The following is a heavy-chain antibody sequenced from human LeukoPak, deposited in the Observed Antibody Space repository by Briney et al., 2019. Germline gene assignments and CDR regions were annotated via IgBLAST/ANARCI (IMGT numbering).Heavy chain of an antibody. D-gene: IGHD5-12*01. CDR2: INWNGGST. V-gene: IGHV3-20*04. Sequence: PGGSLRLSCAASGFTFDDYGMTWVRQAPGKGLEWVSGINWNGGSTGYADSVKGRFTISRDNAKNSLSLQMNSLRAEDTAVYFCARDMGGYDDYWGQGTLVTVSS. J-gene: IGHJ4*02. CDR3: ARDMGGYDDY. CDR1: GFTFDDYG.